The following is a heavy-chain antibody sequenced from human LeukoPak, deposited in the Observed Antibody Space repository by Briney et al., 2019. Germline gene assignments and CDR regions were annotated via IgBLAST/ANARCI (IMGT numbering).Heavy chain of an antibody. CDR2: ISSSGSTI. D-gene: IGHD1-26*01. Sequence: PGGSLRLSCAASGFTFSSYEMNWVRQAPGKGLEWVSYISSSGSTIYYADSVKGRFTISRDNAKNSLYLQMNSLRAEDTAVYYCARGQKVGEPSGFDYWGQGTLVTVSS. CDR3: ARGQKVGEPSGFDY. CDR1: GFTFSSYE. V-gene: IGHV3-48*03. J-gene: IGHJ4*02.